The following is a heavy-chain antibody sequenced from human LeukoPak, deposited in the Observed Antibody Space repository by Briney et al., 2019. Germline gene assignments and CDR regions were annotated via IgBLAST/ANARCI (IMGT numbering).Heavy chain of an antibody. CDR1: GFTFSSYS. J-gene: IGHJ4*02. CDR2: ISGSGGPT. D-gene: IGHD3-22*01. Sequence: GGSLRLSCAASGFTFSSYSMNWVRQAPGKGLEWVSAISGSGGPTYYADSVKGRFTISRDNSKNTLYLQMNSLRAEDTAVYYCAKKYYYDSSGYSHFDYWGQGTLVTVSS. V-gene: IGHV3-23*01. CDR3: AKKYYYDSSGYSHFDY.